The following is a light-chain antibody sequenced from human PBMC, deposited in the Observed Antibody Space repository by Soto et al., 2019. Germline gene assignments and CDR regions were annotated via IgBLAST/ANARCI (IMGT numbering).Light chain of an antibody. CDR3: RSDAGSAEV. Sequence: QSALTQPPSASGSPGQSVTISCTGTSSDVGYYNYVSWYQQHSGRAPELMIYDVTKRPSGVPDRFSGSKSGNTAYLTVSGLQAADEGDDYCRSDAGSAEVFGGGTKLTVL. J-gene: IGLJ2*01. CDR1: SSDVGYYNY. CDR2: DVT. V-gene: IGLV2-8*01.